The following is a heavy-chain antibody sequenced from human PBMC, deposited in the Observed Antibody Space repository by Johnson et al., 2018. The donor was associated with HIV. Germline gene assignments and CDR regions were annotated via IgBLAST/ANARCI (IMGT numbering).Heavy chain of an antibody. CDR2: IRQDGSEK. D-gene: IGHD6-13*01. J-gene: IGHJ3*02. CDR3: TTDLGSWSAFDI. Sequence: VQLVESGGGVVQPGGSLRLSCAASGFTFSTYWMIWVRQAPGKVLEWVASIRQDGSEKYYVDSVKGRFTISRDNSKNTLYLQMSSLRAEDTAVYYCTTDLGSWSAFDIWGQGTMVTVSS. V-gene: IGHV3-7*05. CDR1: GFTFSTYW.